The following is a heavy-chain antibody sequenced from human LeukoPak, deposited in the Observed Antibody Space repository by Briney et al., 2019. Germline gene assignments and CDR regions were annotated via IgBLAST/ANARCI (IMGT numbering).Heavy chain of an antibody. CDR3: ARSYYDSSGYRYFDY. CDR2: ISWNSGSI. D-gene: IGHD3-22*01. CDR1: GFTFDDYA. V-gene: IGHV3-9*01. Sequence: GGSLRLSCAASGFTFDDYAMHWVRQAPGKGLEWASGISWNSGSIGYADSVKGRFTISRDNAKNSLYLQMNSLRAEDTALYYCARSYYDSSGYRYFDYWGQGTLVTVSS. J-gene: IGHJ4*02.